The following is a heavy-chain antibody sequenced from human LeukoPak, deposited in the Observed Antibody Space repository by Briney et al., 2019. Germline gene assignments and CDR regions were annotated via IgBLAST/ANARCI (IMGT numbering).Heavy chain of an antibody. J-gene: IGHJ5*02. D-gene: IGHD4-11*01. Sequence: SETLSLTCTVSGGSLSNYYWSWIRQPPGKGLEWIGYIYYRGSTNYNPSLKSRVTISIDTSKNQFSLKLSSVTAADTAVYYCARDTEVRWFDPWGQGTLVTASS. CDR1: GGSLSNYY. V-gene: IGHV4-59*01. CDR3: ARDTEVRWFDP. CDR2: IYYRGST.